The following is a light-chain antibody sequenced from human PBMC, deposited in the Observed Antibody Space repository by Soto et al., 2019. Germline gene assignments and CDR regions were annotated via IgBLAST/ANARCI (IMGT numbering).Light chain of an antibody. CDR2: GES. Sequence: EIVLTQSPGTPSLSPGERASLSCRASQSVSSSYLAWYQQRPGQAPRLLIYGESSRATGIPDRFSGSGSGTDFTLTISRLEPEDFAVYYCQQYDSSPRTFGQGTKVDI. CDR3: QQYDSSPRT. CDR1: QSVSSSY. J-gene: IGKJ1*01. V-gene: IGKV3-20*01.